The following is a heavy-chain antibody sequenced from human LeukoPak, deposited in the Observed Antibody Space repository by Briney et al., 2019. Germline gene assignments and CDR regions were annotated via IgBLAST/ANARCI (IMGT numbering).Heavy chain of an antibody. J-gene: IGHJ4*02. D-gene: IGHD5-12*01. CDR2: ISGGGVTT. CDR1: GFTFSSYA. V-gene: IGHV3-23*01. Sequence: GGSLRLSCAASGFTFSSYAMYWVRQAPGKGLEWVSGISGGGVTTTYADSVKGRFTISRDNSRNTLYLQMNSLRAEDTAVYYCARGRAPVATNNYFDYWGQGTLVTVSS. CDR3: ARGRAPVATNNYFDY.